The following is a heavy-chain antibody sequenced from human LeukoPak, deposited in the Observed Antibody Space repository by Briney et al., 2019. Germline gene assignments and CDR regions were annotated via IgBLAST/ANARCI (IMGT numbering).Heavy chain of an antibody. CDR1: GGSISSRSYS. V-gene: IGHV4-39*07. CDR3: AIGGPSELDP. J-gene: IGHJ5*02. Sequence: WDTLSLTCTVSGGSISSRSYSWGSIRQPPGKVLEWIGKISRSGNTNYTPSIKSRITISVETSKKQFSLKLSSVTAADTGVYYCAIGGPSELDPWGQGTLVTVSS. D-gene: IGHD1-14*01. CDR2: ISRSGNT.